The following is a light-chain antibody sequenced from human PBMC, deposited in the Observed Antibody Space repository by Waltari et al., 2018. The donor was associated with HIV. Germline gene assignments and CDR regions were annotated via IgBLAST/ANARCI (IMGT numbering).Light chain of an antibody. J-gene: IGLJ2*01. CDR1: SSDVGGYDY. Sequence: QSALTQPASVSGSPGQSITMSCTGTSSDVGGYDYVSWYQQYPGTAPRPMIYEDNKRPSEGSDRFSGSKSGDTASLTISGLQTEDEAAYYCSSYSRTSGVVFGGGTKLTVL. CDR2: EDN. CDR3: SSYSRTSGVV. V-gene: IGLV2-14*01.